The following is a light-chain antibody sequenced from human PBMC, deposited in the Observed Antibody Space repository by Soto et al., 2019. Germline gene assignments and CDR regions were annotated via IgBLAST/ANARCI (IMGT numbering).Light chain of an antibody. CDR1: KLGEKY. CDR2: QDT. Sequence: SSELTQPPSVSVSPGQTASITCSGDKLGEKYVSWHQQKPGQSPVAVIYQDTKRPSGIPDRFSGSNSGNTATLTISGTQAMDEADYYCQAWDRNTMLFGGGTQLTVL. V-gene: IGLV3-1*01. CDR3: QAWDRNTML. J-gene: IGLJ7*01.